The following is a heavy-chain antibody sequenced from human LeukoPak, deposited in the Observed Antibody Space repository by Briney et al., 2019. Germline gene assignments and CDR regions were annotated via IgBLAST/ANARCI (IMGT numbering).Heavy chain of an antibody. Sequence: PGGSLRLSCAASGFTFSSYAMSWVRQAPGKGLEWVSAISGSGGSTYYADSVKGRFTISRDNSKNTLCLQMNSLRAEDTAVYYCAKSSDAMATGGDDAFDIWGQGTMVTVSS. CDR3: AKSSDAMATGGDDAFDI. CDR1: GFTFSSYA. V-gene: IGHV3-23*01. J-gene: IGHJ3*02. D-gene: IGHD5-24*01. CDR2: ISGSGGST.